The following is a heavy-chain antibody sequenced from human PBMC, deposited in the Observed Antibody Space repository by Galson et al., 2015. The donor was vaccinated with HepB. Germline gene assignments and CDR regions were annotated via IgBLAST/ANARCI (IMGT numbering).Heavy chain of an antibody. CDR1: GYTFTTYR. D-gene: IGHD2/OR15-2a*01. Sequence: SVKVSCKASGYTFTTYRIIWVRQAPGQRLEWMGRINTYNGTTNYVKKVQGRVTMTTDTSTGTAYMELRSLRSDDTAVYYCARLREYCGIDYWGQGTLVTVSS. J-gene: IGHJ4*02. CDR2: INTYNGTT. CDR3: ARLREYCGIDY. V-gene: IGHV1-18*01.